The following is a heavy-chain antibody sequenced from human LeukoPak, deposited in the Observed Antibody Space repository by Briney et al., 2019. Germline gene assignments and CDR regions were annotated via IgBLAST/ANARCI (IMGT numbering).Heavy chain of an antibody. J-gene: IGHJ4*02. Sequence: GGSLRLSCAASGXTFSSYWMYWVRQAPEKGLVWVSHINSEGSITNYADSVKGRFTVSRDNAKNTLYLQMNSLRAEDTAVYFCARDSAGFDYWGQGTLVTVSS. CDR3: ARDSAGFDY. CDR1: GXTFSSYW. V-gene: IGHV3-74*01. CDR2: INSEGSIT. D-gene: IGHD6-13*01.